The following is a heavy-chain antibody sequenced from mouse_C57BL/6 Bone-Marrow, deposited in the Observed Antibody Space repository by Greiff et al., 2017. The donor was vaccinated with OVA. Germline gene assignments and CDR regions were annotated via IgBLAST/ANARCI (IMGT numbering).Heavy chain of an antibody. CDR2: ISSGGDYI. CDR3: TRDPDYYGSSPWFAY. J-gene: IGHJ3*01. Sequence: EVKVVESGEGLVKPGGSLKLSCAASGFTFSSYAMSWVRQTPEKRLEWVAYISSGGDYIYYADTVKGRFTISRDNARNTLYLQMSSLKSEDTAMYYCTRDPDYYGSSPWFAYWGQGTLVTVSA. D-gene: IGHD1-1*01. V-gene: IGHV5-9-1*02. CDR1: GFTFSSYA.